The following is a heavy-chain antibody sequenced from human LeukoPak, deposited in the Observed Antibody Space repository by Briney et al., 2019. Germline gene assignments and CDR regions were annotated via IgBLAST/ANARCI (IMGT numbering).Heavy chain of an antibody. CDR2: IRSKANSYAT. D-gene: IGHD6-19*01. CDR1: GFTFSGSA. J-gene: IGHJ5*02. V-gene: IGHV3-73*01. CDR3: TRLGSSGWYNWFDP. Sequence: GGSLRLSCAASGFTFSGSAMHWVRQASGKGLEWVGRIRSKANSYATAYAASVKGRLTISRDDSKNTAYLQMNSLKTEDTAVYYCTRLGSSGWYNWFDPWGQGTLVTVSS.